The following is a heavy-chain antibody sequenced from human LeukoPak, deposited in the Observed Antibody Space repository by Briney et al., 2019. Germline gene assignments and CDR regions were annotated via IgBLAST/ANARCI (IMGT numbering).Heavy chain of an antibody. CDR2: ISGSGGST. D-gene: IGHD2-2*01. CDR1: GFTFSDYY. J-gene: IGHJ4*02. Sequence: PGGSLRLSCTASGFTFSDYYMSWIRQAPGKGLEWVSAISGSGGSTYYADSVKGRFTISRDNSKNTLYLQMNSLRAEDTAVYYCAKDFSRLFVVVPAAERSDYWGQGTLVTVSS. CDR3: AKDFSRLFVVVPAAERSDY. V-gene: IGHV3-23*01.